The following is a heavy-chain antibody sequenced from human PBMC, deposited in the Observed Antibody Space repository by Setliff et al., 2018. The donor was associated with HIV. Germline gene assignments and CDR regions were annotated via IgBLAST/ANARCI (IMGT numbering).Heavy chain of an antibody. D-gene: IGHD3-16*01. CDR2: INPKSGGT. J-gene: IGHJ4*02. V-gene: IGHV1-2*02. Sequence: ASVKVSCKASGYTFSNYYIHWVRQAPVQGLEWMGWINPKSGGTHDGQTLQGRITMTRDTSISTAYLELSRLRSDDTAVYYCASGVWGPWGLDYWGQGTLVTVSS. CDR1: GYTFSNYY. CDR3: ASGVWGPWGLDY.